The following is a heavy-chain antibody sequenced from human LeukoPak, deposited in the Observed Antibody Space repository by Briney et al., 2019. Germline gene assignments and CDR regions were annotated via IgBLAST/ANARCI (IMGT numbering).Heavy chain of an antibody. CDR2: IWYDGTNK. CDR3: ARDRELTSYDSAAFDI. CDR1: GFTFSNYG. D-gene: IGHD3-22*01. V-gene: IGHV3-33*01. Sequence: PGGSLRLSCAASGFTFSNYGMHWVRQAPGKGLEWVAVIWYDGTNKYYADSVKGRFTISRDNSKNTLYLQMNSLRAEDTAVYYCARDRELTSYDSAAFDIWGHRTMVTVSS. J-gene: IGHJ3*02.